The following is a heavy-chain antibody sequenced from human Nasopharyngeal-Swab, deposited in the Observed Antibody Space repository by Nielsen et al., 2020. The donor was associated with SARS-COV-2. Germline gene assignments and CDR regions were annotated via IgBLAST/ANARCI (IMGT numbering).Heavy chain of an antibody. CDR2: IYSGGST. CDR3: GTTPAGTYYYCMDV. D-gene: IGHD2/OR15-2a*01. V-gene: IGHV3-66*01. CDR1: GFTVSSNY. Sequence: GESLKISCAASGFTVSSNYMSWVRQAPGKGLEWVSVIYSGGSTYCADSVKGRFTISRDNSKNTLYLQMDSLRAEDTAVYYSGTTPAGTYYYCMDVWGKGTTVTVSS. J-gene: IGHJ6*03.